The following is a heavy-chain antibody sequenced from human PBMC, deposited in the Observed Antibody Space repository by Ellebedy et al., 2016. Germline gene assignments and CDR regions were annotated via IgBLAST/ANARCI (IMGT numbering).Heavy chain of an antibody. Sequence: SGPTLVKPTQTLTLTCTFSGFSLSTDQVVVGWVRQPPGKALQWLAFIYGNDDKRYSPSLWNRLTITKDTSKNQVVLTMTNMDPLETATYYCVHRTTVTSVDYWGQGILVTVSS. CDR3: VHRTTVTSVDY. CDR1: GFSLSTDQVV. D-gene: IGHD4-17*01. CDR2: IYGNDDK. J-gene: IGHJ4*02. V-gene: IGHV2-5*01.